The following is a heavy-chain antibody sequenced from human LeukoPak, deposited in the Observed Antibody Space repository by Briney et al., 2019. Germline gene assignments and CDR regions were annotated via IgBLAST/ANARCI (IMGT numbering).Heavy chain of an antibody. J-gene: IGHJ6*02. Sequence: GGSLRLSCAASGFTFSSYDMSWVRQAPGKGLEWVSTISGSGGSTYYADSVKGRFTISRDNSKNTLYLQMNSLRAEDTAVYYCAKTDCSSTSCDRYYYGMDVWGQGTTVTVSS. CDR2: ISGSGGST. V-gene: IGHV3-23*01. D-gene: IGHD2-2*01. CDR1: GFTFSSYD. CDR3: AKTDCSSTSCDRYYYGMDV.